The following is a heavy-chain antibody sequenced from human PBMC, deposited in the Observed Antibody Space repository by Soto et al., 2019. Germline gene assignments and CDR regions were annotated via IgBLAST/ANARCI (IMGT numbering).Heavy chain of an antibody. Sequence: QVQLVQSGSEVKKPGASVTVSCKASGYPFTGYYIHWVRQAPGQGPEWMGWVSPKTGETNYVHKFQGRVTMTTETSTSTAYLELTRLRSDDTAVYYCARRPMWRQVAQDYGMDVWGHGTTVTVS. CDR2: VSPKTGET. CDR1: GYPFTGYY. CDR3: ARRPMWRQVAQDYGMDV. J-gene: IGHJ6*02. D-gene: IGHD2-15*01. V-gene: IGHV1-2*02.